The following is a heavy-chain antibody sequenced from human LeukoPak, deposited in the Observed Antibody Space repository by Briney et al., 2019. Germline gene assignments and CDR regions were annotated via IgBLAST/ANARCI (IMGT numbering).Heavy chain of an antibody. D-gene: IGHD2-2*01. V-gene: IGHV4-39*01. CDR3: ARHRYCSSTSCYFFDY. Sequence: PTDTPTLTCTVSGGSISSSTYYSGWIRHPPGNGLEWIGSISHIRRPHYNPSLKSRVTISVDTSKHQFSLTLSSVTAADTAVYYCARHRYCSSTSCYFFDYWGQGTLVTVSS. CDR1: GGSISSSTYY. CDR2: ISHIRRP. J-gene: IGHJ4*02.